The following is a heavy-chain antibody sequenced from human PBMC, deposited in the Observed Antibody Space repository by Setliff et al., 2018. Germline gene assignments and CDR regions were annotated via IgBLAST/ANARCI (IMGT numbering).Heavy chain of an antibody. V-gene: IGHV1-3*01. CDR3: ASAEVVVAP. J-gene: IGHJ4*02. D-gene: IGHD2-15*01. Sequence: ASVKVSCKASGYTFTSYGLHWVRQAPGQRLEWMGWINAANGNTKYSQKFQGRVTITRDTSASTLYMELSSLRYEDTAVYYCASAEVVVAPWGQGTLVTVSS. CDR1: GYTFTSYG. CDR2: INAANGNT.